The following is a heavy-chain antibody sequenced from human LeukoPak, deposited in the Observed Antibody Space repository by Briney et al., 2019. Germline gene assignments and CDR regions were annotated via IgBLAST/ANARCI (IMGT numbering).Heavy chain of an antibody. CDR1: GFTFSSYA. V-gene: IGHV3-30-3*01. D-gene: IGHD3-22*01. CDR2: ISYDGSNK. Sequence: PGGSLRLSCAASGFTFSSYAMHWVRQAPGKGLEWVAVISYDGSNKYYADSAKGRFTISRDNSKNTLYLQMNSLRAEDTAVYYCARGSYYDSSGYPDYWGQGTLVTVSS. J-gene: IGHJ4*02. CDR3: ARGSYYDSSGYPDY.